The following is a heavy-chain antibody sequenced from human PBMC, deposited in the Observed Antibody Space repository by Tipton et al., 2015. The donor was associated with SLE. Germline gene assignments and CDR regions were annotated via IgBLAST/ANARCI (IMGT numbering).Heavy chain of an antibody. D-gene: IGHD2-8*02. J-gene: IGHJ4*02. CDR2: IYYSGST. Sequence: TLSLTCTVSGASVSSFCWSWIRQPPGKGLEWIGYIYYSGSTNYNPSLKSRVTISVDTSKNQFSLKLSSVTAADTAVYYCARGGLYGFDWGQGTLVTVSS. V-gene: IGHV4-59*02. CDR1: GASVSSFC. CDR3: ARGGLYGFD.